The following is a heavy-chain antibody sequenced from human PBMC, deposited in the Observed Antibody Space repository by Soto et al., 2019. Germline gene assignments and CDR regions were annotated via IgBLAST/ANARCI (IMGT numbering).Heavy chain of an antibody. CDR1: GFTFDDYA. J-gene: IGHJ4*02. D-gene: IGHD2-15*01. CDR3: AKAGSFD. CDR2: ISWNSGSI. V-gene: IGHV3-9*01. Sequence: GGSLRLSCAASGFTFDDYAMHWVRQAPGKGLEWVSGISWNSGSIGYADSVKGRFTISRDNAKNSLYLQMNSLRAEDTALYYCAKAGSFDWGQGTLVTVSS.